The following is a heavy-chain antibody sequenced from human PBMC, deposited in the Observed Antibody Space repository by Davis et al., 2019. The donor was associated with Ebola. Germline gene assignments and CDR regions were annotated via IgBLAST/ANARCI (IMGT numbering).Heavy chain of an antibody. CDR1: GFTFRTYT. CDR2: ISSTGGSI. D-gene: IGHD1-26*01. V-gene: IGHV3-21*01. Sequence: GESLKISCAASGFTFRTYTMNWVRQAPGKGLEWVSSISSTGGSIYYADSVKGRFTISRDSAKNSLSLQMNSLRDEDTAVYYCARPIVTSTNRPDYWGQGTLVTVSS. J-gene: IGHJ4*02. CDR3: ARPIVTSTNRPDY.